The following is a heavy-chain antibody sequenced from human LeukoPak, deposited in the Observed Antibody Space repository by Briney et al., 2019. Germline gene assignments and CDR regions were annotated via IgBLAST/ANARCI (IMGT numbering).Heavy chain of an antibody. Sequence: SVKVSCKASGGTFSSYAISWVRQAPGQGLEWMGGIIPIFGTANYAQKFQGRVTITTDESTSTAYMELSSMRSEDTAVYYCASGHIAARPYWFDPWGQGTLVTVSS. CDR3: ASGHIAARPYWFDP. CDR1: GGTFSSYA. CDR2: IIPIFGTA. V-gene: IGHV1-69*05. J-gene: IGHJ5*02. D-gene: IGHD6-6*01.